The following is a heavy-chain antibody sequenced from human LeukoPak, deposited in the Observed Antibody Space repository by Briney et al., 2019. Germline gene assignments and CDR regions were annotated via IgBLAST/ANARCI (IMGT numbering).Heavy chain of an antibody. CDR1: GFTFSSYA. J-gene: IGHJ1*01. V-gene: IGHV3-43D*03. CDR3: AKGPGAAVGKRYIQH. D-gene: IGHD6-13*01. CDR2: ISWDSGNT. Sequence: AGGSLRLSCAASGFTFSSYAMHWVRQAPGKGLEWVSLISWDSGNTYYADSVKGRFTISRDNSKNSLSLQMNSLRAEDTALYYCAKGPGAAVGKRYIQHWGQGTLVTVSS.